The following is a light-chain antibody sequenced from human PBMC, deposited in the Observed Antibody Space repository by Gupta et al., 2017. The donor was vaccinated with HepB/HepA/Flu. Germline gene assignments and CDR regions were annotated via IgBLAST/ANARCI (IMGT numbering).Light chain of an antibody. CDR1: KLGDKY. V-gene: IGLV3-1*01. CDR3: QAWDSSTAWRV. CDR2: QDS. J-gene: IGLJ2*01. Sequence: SYALTQPPSVSVSPGEIACTTCSGDKLGDKYACWYQQKPGQSLVLDIYQDSKRPSGIPERFSGSNSGNTATLTISGTQAMDEADYYCQAWDSSTAWRVFGGGTKLTVL.